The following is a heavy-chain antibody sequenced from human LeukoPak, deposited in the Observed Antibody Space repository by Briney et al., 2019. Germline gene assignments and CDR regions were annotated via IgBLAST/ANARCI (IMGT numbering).Heavy chain of an antibody. CDR3: ASPYYYGSGSYYR. CDR2: INHSGST. J-gene: IGHJ4*02. CDR1: GGSFSGYY. Sequence: PSETLSLTCAVYGGSFSGYYWSRIRQPPGKGLEWIGEINHSGSTNYNPSLKSRVTISVDTSKNQFSLKLSSVTAADTAVYYCASPYYYGSGSYYRWGQGTLVTVSS. V-gene: IGHV4-34*01. D-gene: IGHD3-10*01.